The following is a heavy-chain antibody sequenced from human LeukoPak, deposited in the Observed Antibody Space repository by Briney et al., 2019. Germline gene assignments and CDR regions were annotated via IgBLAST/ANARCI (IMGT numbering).Heavy chain of an antibody. D-gene: IGHD3-10*01. V-gene: IGHV4-34*12. J-gene: IGHJ3*02. CDR1: GGSFSGYY. CDR2: IFYSGST. CDR3: AKSNGYGLVDI. Sequence: SETLSLTCAFYGGSFSGYYWGWVRQPRGKGLEWIGNIFYSGSTYYSPSLKSRVTISLDTSRNQFSLKLNSVTAADTAVYYCAKSNGYGLVDIWGQGTMVTVSS.